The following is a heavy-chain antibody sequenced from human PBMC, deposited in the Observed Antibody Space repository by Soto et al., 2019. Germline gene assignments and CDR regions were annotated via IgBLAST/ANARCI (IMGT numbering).Heavy chain of an antibody. CDR3: ARKSDCSGGSCYGGYYYGMDV. Sequence: QVQLVQSGAEVTKPGSSVKVSCKASGGTFSSYAISWVRQAPGQGLEWMGWIIPIFGTANYAQKFQGRVTITADESTSTAYMELSSLRSEDTAVYYCARKSDCSGGSCYGGYYYGMDVWGQGTTVTVSS. V-gene: IGHV1-69*01. D-gene: IGHD2-15*01. J-gene: IGHJ6*02. CDR1: GGTFSSYA. CDR2: IIPIFGTA.